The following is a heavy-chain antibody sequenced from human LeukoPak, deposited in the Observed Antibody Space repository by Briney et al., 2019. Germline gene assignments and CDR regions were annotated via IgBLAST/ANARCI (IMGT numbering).Heavy chain of an antibody. D-gene: IGHD3-9*01. V-gene: IGHV1-2*02. J-gene: IGHJ6*02. Sequence: ASVKVSCKASGYTFTGYYMHWVRQAPGQGLEWMGWINPNSGGTNYAQKFQGRVTMTRDTSISTAYMELSRLRSDDTAVYYCARDVLRYFDWLTREGPGMGVWGQGTTVTVSS. CDR3: ARDVLRYFDWLTREGPGMGV. CDR1: GYTFTGYY. CDR2: INPNSGGT.